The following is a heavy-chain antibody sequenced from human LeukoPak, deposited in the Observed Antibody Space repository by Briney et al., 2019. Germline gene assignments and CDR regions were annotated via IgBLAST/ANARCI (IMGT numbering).Heavy chain of an antibody. V-gene: IGHV3-66*01. CDR3: AREDAGGTYSFDY. Sequence: PGGSLRLSCAVSGFTVSSNFMSWLRQALGKGPDWVSVIYTSGITYYADSVRGRFTISRDNSKNTLYLQMNSLTAEDTAVYYCAREDAGGTYSFDYWGQGTLVTVSS. CDR2: IYTSGIT. D-gene: IGHD1-26*01. J-gene: IGHJ4*02. CDR1: GFTVSSNF.